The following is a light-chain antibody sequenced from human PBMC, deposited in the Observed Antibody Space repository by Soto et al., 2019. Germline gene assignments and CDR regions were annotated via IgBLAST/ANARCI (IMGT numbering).Light chain of an antibody. CDR2: GAS. CDR1: QSINSE. CDR3: QQGHNWPLT. Sequence: EIVMTLSPATLSLSPGERAALSCRASQSINSELAWYQQKPGQPPRLLIYGASTRSTGVPARFTGSESGSEFTLTISGLQSEDFAVYYCQQGHNWPLTFGQGTRLEI. V-gene: IGKV3-15*01. J-gene: IGKJ2*01.